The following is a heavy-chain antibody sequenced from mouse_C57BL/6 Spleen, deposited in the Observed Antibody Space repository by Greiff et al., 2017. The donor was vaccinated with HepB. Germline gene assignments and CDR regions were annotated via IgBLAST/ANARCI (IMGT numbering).Heavy chain of an antibody. V-gene: IGHV3-1*01. D-gene: IGHD1-1*01. CDR1: GYSITSGYD. J-gene: IGHJ1*03. CDR3: ARGPSHYYGSSYGYFDV. Sequence: VQLVESGPGMVKPSQSLSLTCTVTGYSITSGYDWHWIRHFPGNKLEWMGYISYSGSTNYNPSLKSRISITHDTSKNHFFLKLNSVTTEDTATYYCARGPSHYYGSSYGYFDVWGTGTTVTVSS. CDR2: ISYSGST.